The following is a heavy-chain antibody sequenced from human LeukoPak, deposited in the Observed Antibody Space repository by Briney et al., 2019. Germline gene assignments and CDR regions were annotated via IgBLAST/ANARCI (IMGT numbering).Heavy chain of an antibody. Sequence: SETLSRTCTVSGGSISSSSCYWGWIRRPPGKGLEWIGSIYYSGSTYYNPSLKSRVTISVDTSKKQYSLKLSSVTATDTAVYYCARYFCGGDCYSGYFDYWGQGTLVTVSS. V-gene: IGHV4-39*01. CDR3: ARYFCGGDCYSGYFDY. CDR2: IYYSGST. CDR1: GGSISSSSCY. J-gene: IGHJ4*02. D-gene: IGHD2-21*02.